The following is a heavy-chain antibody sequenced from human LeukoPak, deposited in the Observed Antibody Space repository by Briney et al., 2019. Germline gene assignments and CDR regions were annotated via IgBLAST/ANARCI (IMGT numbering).Heavy chain of an antibody. J-gene: IGHJ4*02. V-gene: IGHV4-59*01. D-gene: IGHD3-3*01. CDR3: ARWIGTYRSFDY. CDR2: IYYRGTT. Sequence: SETLSLTCTVSGGSLSGYYWSWIRQPPGKGLEWIGYIYYRGTTDYNPSLKSRVTISVDASNNQFSLKVSSVTAADTAVYYCARWIGTYRSFDYWGKGTLATVSS. CDR1: GGSLSGYY.